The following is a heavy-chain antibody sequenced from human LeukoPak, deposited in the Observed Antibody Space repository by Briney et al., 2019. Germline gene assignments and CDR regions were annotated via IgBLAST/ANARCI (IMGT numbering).Heavy chain of an antibody. D-gene: IGHD3-10*01. V-gene: IGHV3-48*04. CDR2: ISSSSSTI. J-gene: IGHJ4*02. Sequence: GGSLRLSCAASGFTLSSYSMNWARQAPGKGLEWVSYISSSSSTIYYADSVKGRFTISRDNAKNSLYLQMNSLRAEDTAVYYCARDRLVRGVILDYWGQGTLVTVSS. CDR1: GFTLSSYS. CDR3: ARDRLVRGVILDY.